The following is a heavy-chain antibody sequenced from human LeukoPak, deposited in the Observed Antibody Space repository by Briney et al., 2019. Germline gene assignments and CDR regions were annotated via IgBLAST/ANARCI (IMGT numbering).Heavy chain of an antibody. V-gene: IGHV4-59*08. CDR2: IYYSGST. CDR1: GGSISSYY. CDR3: ARRSGYGLFDY. J-gene: IGHJ4*02. Sequence: SETLSLTCTVSGGSISSYYWSWVRQPPGKGLEWIGYIYYSGSTNYNPSLKSRVTISVDTSKDQFSLKLSSVTAADTAVYYCARRSGYGLFDYWGQGTLVTVSS. D-gene: IGHD5-12*01.